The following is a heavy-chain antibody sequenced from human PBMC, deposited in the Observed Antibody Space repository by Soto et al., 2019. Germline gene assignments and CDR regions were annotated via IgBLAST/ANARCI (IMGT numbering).Heavy chain of an antibody. V-gene: IGHV4-34*01. CDR2: INHSGST. CDR3: ARGDRSSSNWFDP. CDR1: GGSFSGYY. D-gene: IGHD6-6*01. Sequence: QVQLQQWGAGLLKPSETLSLTCAVYGGSFSGYYWSWIRQPPGKGLERIGEINHSGSTNYNPSLKRRVTISVDTSKNQYSLKLSSVTAADTAVYYCARGDRSSSNWFDPWGQGTLVTVSS. J-gene: IGHJ5*02.